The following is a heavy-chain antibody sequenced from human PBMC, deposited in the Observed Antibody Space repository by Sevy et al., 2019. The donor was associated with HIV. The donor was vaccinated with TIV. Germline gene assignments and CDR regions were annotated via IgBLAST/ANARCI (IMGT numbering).Heavy chain of an antibody. CDR3: AKDRNQWCSSCDY. Sequence: GGSLRLSCAASGFTFTIYAMTWVRQAPGRGLEWVSVISGSGASTYYTDSVKGRFTISRDNSKNTLYLQMNSLRAEDTAIYYCAKDRNQWCSSCDYWGQGTLVTVSS. D-gene: IGHD6-13*01. J-gene: IGHJ4*02. CDR1: GFTFTIYA. CDR2: ISGSGAST. V-gene: IGHV3-23*01.